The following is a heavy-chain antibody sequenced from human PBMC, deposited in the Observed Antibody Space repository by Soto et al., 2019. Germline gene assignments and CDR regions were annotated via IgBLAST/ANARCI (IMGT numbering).Heavy chain of an antibody. CDR2: ISAYNANT. Sequence: ASVKVSCKASGYTFTNYGISWVRQAPGQGLEWMGWISAYNANTCYAQTFQGRVTMTIETSTSTTYLELRSLKSNDTAVYYCARDHSSGWYGKDSGMDVWGEGTTVTV. J-gene: IGHJ6*02. V-gene: IGHV1-18*01. D-gene: IGHD6-19*01. CDR1: GYTFTNYG. CDR3: ARDHSSGWYGKDSGMDV.